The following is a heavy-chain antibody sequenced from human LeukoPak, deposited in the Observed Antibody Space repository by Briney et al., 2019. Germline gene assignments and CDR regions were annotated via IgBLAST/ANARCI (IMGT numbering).Heavy chain of an antibody. Sequence: SETLSLTCTVSGGSISSSSYYWGWIRQPPGKGLEWIGSIYYSGSTYYNPSLKSRVTISVDTSKNRFSLKLNSVTAADTAVCFCARKSLRIGSNNWFDPWGQGTLVTVSS. CDR1: GGSISSSSYY. V-gene: IGHV4-39*01. D-gene: IGHD2-21*01. CDR3: ARKSLRIGSNNWFDP. J-gene: IGHJ5*02. CDR2: IYYSGST.